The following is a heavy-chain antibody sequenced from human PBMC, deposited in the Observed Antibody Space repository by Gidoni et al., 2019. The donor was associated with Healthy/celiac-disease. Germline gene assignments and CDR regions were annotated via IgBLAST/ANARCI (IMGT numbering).Heavy chain of an antibody. J-gene: IGHJ4*02. CDR3: ARADVTIFGVALFDY. D-gene: IGHD3-3*01. CDR2: INPNSGGT. Sequence: QVQLVQSGAEVKKPGASVKVSCKASGYTFTGYYMHWVRQAPGQGLEWMGWINPNSGGTNYAQKFQGRVTMTRDTSISTAYMELSRLRSDDTAVYYCARADVTIFGVALFDYWGQGTLVTVSS. V-gene: IGHV1-2*02. CDR1: GYTFTGYY.